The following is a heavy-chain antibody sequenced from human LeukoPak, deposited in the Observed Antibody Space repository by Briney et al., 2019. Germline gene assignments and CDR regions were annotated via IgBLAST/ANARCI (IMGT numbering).Heavy chain of an antibody. Sequence: QSGGSLRLSCAASGFTVSSNYMSWVRQAPGKGLEWVAVISYDGSNKYYADSVKGRFTISRDNSKNTLYLQMNSLRAEDTAVYYCASARNWNDEDYWGQGTLVTVSS. D-gene: IGHD1-1*01. V-gene: IGHV3-30-3*01. CDR3: ASARNWNDEDY. CDR1: GFTVSSNY. CDR2: ISYDGSNK. J-gene: IGHJ4*02.